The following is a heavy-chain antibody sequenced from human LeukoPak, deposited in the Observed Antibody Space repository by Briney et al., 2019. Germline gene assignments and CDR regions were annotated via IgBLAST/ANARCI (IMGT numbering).Heavy chain of an antibody. CDR3: ARDRDSGYDWDAFDI. Sequence: SVQDSCKASGGTFSSYAFSWVRQAPGQGLEWMGRIIPIFGTANYAEKFQGRVTITTDESTSTAYMELSSLRSEDTAVYYCARDRDSGYDWDAFDIWGQGTMVTVSS. CDR1: GGTFSSYA. J-gene: IGHJ3*02. D-gene: IGHD5-12*01. V-gene: IGHV1-69*05. CDR2: IIPIFGTA.